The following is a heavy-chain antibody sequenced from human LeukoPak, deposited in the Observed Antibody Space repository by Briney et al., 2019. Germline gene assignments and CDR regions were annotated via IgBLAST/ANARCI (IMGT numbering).Heavy chain of an antibody. D-gene: IGHD3-9*01. J-gene: IGHJ2*01. CDR2: IIPIFGTA. CDR3: ARRYYDILTPTLWPHWYFAL. CDR1: GGTFSSYA. Sequence: SVKVSCKASGGTFSSYAISWVRQAPGQGLEWKGGIIPIFGTANYAQKFQGRVTITADESTSTAYMELSSLRSEGTAVYYCARRYYDILTPTLWPHWYFALWGRGTLVTVSS. V-gene: IGHV1-69*13.